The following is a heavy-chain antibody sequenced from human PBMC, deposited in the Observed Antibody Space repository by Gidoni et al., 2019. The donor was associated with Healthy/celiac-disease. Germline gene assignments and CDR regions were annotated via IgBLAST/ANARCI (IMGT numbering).Heavy chain of an antibody. CDR3: AKDYDSSGYYSPTIDY. D-gene: IGHD3-22*01. J-gene: IGHJ4*02. CDR2: ISGSGGST. CDR1: GFTFSSYA. V-gene: IGHV3-23*01. Sequence: EVQLLESGGGLVQPGGSLRLSCAASGFTFSSYAMSWVRQAPGKGLEWVSAISGSGGSTYYADSVKGRFTISRDNSKNTLYLQMNSLRAEDTAVYYCAKDYDSSGYYSPTIDYWGQGTLVTVSS.